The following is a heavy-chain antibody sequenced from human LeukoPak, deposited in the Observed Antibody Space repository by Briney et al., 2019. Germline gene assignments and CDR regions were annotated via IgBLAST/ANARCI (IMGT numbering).Heavy chain of an antibody. V-gene: IGHV3-21*01. D-gene: IGHD6-13*01. CDR2: ISSSSSYI. J-gene: IGHJ4*02. CDR1: GFIFTNYF. Sequence: GGSLRLSCAASGFIFTNYFMSWVRQAPGKGLEWVSSISSSSSYIYYADSVKGRFTISRDNAKNSLYLQMNSLRAEDTAVYYCARGGISSSWFLDYWGQGTLVTVSS. CDR3: ARGGISSSWFLDY.